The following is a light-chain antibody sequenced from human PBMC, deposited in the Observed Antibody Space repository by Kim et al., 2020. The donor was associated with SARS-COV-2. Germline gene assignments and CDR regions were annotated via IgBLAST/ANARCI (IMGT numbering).Light chain of an antibody. CDR3: QVWDSSSDHWV. CDR2: SDA. CDR1: NIGSRG. Sequence: SYELTQPHSVSVATLQMARITYGGKNIGSRGVHWHQQKPGQDPVLVIYSDAKRPSGIPERFSGSNPGNTTTLTISRTEAGDEADFFCQVWDSSSDHWVFGGGTQLTVL. V-gene: IGLV3-12*01. J-gene: IGLJ3*02.